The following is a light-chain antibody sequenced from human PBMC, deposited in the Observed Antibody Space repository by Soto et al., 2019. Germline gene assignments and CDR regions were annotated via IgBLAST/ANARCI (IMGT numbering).Light chain of an antibody. CDR3: LQDYNYPLT. CDR1: QGIRND. CDR2: AAS. V-gene: IGKV1-6*01. J-gene: IGKJ1*01. Sequence: ILMTHSPSTLSASVGDRFTITCRASQGIRNDLGWYQQKPGKAPKLLIYAASSLQSGVPSRFSGSGSGTDFTLTISSLQPEDFATYYCLQDYNYPLTFGQGTKVDIK.